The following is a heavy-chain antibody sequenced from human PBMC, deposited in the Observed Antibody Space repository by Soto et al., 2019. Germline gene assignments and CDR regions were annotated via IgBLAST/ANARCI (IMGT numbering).Heavy chain of an antibody. CDR2: IYYSGST. CDR3: ARGSFSYKRNYGSGSYFDY. J-gene: IGHJ4*02. Sequence: PSETLSLTCTVSGGSISSYYWSWIRQPPGKGLEWIGYIYYSGSTNYNPSLKSRVTISVDTSKNQFSLKLSSVTAADTAVYYCARGSFSYKRNYGSGSYFDYXGQGTLVTVSS. D-gene: IGHD3-10*01. V-gene: IGHV4-59*12. CDR1: GGSISSYY.